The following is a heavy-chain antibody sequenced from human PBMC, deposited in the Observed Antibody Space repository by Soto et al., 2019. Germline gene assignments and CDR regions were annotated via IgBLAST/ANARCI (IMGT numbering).Heavy chain of an antibody. Sequence: GGSLRLSCAASGSTFSAYGMHWVRQAPGKGLDWVAVIWFDGSNKYYADSVRGRFTISRDNSKNTLYLQMNSLRTEDTALYYCARAVGPFDYWGQGALVTVSS. CDR2: IWFDGSNK. D-gene: IGHD2-15*01. V-gene: IGHV3-33*01. J-gene: IGHJ4*02. CDR3: ARAVGPFDY. CDR1: GSTFSAYG.